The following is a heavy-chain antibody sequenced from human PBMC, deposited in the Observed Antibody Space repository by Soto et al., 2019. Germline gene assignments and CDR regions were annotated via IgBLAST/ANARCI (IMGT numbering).Heavy chain of an antibody. Sequence: EVQLVESGGGLVQPGGSVIISCAASGFTFSGSAIHWVRQASGEGLEWLGRIKTRSYNYATAYTASLKGRFTISRDDSKNTAYLQMNSLKTEDTAVYFCSRLWAGGDDRDSPPYYLDSWGQGTLVTVSS. CDR1: GFTFSGSA. V-gene: IGHV3-73*02. D-gene: IGHD3-16*01. J-gene: IGHJ4*02. CDR3: SRLWAGGDDRDSPPYYLDS. CDR2: IKTRSYNYAT.